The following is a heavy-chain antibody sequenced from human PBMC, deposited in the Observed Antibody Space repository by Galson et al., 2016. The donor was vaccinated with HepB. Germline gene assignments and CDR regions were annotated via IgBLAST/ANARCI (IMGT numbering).Heavy chain of an antibody. CDR2: ISSSGIAK. D-gene: IGHD5-24*01. Sequence: SLRLSCAASGFTFTTYEMNWVRQAPGKGLEWVSYISSSGIAKYYADSVKGRFTISRDNAQNSLYLQMNRLRAKDTAIYYCARGRRYLDYWGQGTLVTVS. CDR1: GFTFTTYE. J-gene: IGHJ4*02. CDR3: ARGRRYLDY. V-gene: IGHV3-48*03.